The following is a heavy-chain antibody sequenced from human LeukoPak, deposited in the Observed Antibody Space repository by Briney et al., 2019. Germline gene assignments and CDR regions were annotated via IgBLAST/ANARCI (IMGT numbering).Heavy chain of an antibody. V-gene: IGHV4-39*01. Sequence: PSETLSLTCTVSGGSISSSSYYWGWIRQPPGKGLEWIGSIYYSGSTYYNPSPKSRVTISVDTSKNQFSLKLSSVTAADTAVYYCASQFTIFGENAFDIWGQGTMVTVSS. CDR1: GGSISSSSYY. D-gene: IGHD3-3*01. CDR2: IYYSGST. J-gene: IGHJ3*02. CDR3: ASQFTIFGENAFDI.